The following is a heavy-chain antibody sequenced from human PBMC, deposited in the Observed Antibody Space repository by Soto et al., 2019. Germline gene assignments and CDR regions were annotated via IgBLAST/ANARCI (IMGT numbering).Heavy chain of an antibody. CDR2: INHSGST. CDR3: ARGPREYYGSGSYYYYYYMDV. D-gene: IGHD3-10*01. J-gene: IGHJ6*03. CDR1: GGSFSGYY. Sequence: SETLSLTCAVYGGSFSGYYWIWIRQPPGKGLEWIGEINHSGSTNYNPSLKSRVTISVDTSKNQFSLKLSSVTAADTAVYYCARGPREYYGSGSYYYYYYMDVWGKGTTVTVSS. V-gene: IGHV4-34*01.